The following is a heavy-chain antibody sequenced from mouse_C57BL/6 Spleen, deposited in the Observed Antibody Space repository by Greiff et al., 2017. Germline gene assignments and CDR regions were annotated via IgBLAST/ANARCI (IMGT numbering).Heavy chain of an antibody. CDR2: ISDGGSYT. J-gene: IGHJ1*03. D-gene: IGHD3-2*02. Sequence: EVKLMESGGGLVKPGGSLKLSCAASGFTFSSYAMSWVRQTPEKRLEWVATISDGGSYTYYPDNVKGRFTISRDNAKNNLYLQMSHLKSEDTAMYYCASLSQGYFDVWGTGTTVTVSS. CDR3: ASLSQGYFDV. V-gene: IGHV5-4*03. CDR1: GFTFSSYA.